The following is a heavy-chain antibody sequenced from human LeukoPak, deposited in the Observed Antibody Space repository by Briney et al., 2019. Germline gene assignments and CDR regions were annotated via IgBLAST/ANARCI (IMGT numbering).Heavy chain of an antibody. Sequence: PGGSLRLSCAVSGFTVSSNYMNWVRQAPGKGLEWISVIYGGDSTYYADSVKGRFTISRDNSKNTLYLQMNSLRAEDTAVYYCASPGAATFHWGQGTLVTVSS. CDR1: GFTVSSNY. V-gene: IGHV3-66*02. J-gene: IGHJ4*02. CDR2: IYGGDST. CDR3: ASPGAATFH. D-gene: IGHD1-26*01.